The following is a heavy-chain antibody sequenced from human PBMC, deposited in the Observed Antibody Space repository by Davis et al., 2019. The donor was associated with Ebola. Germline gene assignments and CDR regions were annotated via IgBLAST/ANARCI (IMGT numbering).Heavy chain of an antibody. D-gene: IGHD3-22*01. V-gene: IGHV3-7*01. CDR1: GFTFSESW. J-gene: IGHJ3*02. CDR2: MLHDGSEK. CDR3: ARDYYDNSGDGFDI. Sequence: PGGSLRLSCAASGFTFSESWMAWVRQAPGKGLEWLANMLHDGSEKYSAGPVKGRFTISRDNARNSFYLQMNSLRADDTAMYYCARDYYDNSGDGFDIWGQGTMVTVSS.